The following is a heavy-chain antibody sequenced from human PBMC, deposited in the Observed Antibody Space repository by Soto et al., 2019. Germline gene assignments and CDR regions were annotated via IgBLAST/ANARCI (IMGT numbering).Heavy chain of an antibody. V-gene: IGHV3-23*01. CDR3: AKAFDASGYYYERAFDY. D-gene: IGHD3-22*01. CDR1: GFTFSTCA. J-gene: IGHJ4*02. Sequence: EVQLLESGGGLVQPGGSLRLSCAASGFTFSTCAMAWVRQTPGKGLEWVSAISGSGAGAYVADSVRGRFTITRDNSKNTLDLQMSGLRVEDTALYYCAKAFDASGYYYERAFDYWGQGTLVTVSS. CDR2: ISGSGAGA.